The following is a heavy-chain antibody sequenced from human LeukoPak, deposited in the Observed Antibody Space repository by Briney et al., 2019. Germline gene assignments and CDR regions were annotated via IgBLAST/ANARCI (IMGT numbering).Heavy chain of an antibody. CDR3: AINTTVTDWYFDL. CDR2: IYHSGST. CDR1: GGAISSSSHY. V-gene: IGHV4-39*01. Sequence: PSETLSLTCIVSGGAISSSSHYWGWIRQPPGKGLEWIGSIYHSGSTVYNPSLKSRVAISVDTSRNQFSLKLNSVTASDTAVYYCAINTTVTDWYFDLWGRGTLVTVSS. D-gene: IGHD4-17*01. J-gene: IGHJ2*01.